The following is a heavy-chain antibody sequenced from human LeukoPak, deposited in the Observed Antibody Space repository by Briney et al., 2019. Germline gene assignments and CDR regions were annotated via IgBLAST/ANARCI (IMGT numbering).Heavy chain of an antibody. CDR3: TRVGFWSGYYHFDS. CDR1: GGSISSYY. CDR2: IYYSGST. D-gene: IGHD3-3*01. J-gene: IGHJ4*02. V-gene: IGHV4-59*01. Sequence: SETLSLTCTVSGGSISSYYWSWIRQPPGKGLEWIGYIYYSGSTNYNPSLKSRVTISVDTSKKQFFLNLSSVTAADTAVYYCTRVGFWSGYYHFDSWGQGTLVTVSS.